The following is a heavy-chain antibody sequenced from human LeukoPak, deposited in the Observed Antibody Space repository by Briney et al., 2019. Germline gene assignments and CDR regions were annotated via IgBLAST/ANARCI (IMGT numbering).Heavy chain of an antibody. CDR1: GFTFDDYA. CDR2: ISWNSGAI. V-gene: IGHV3-9*01. J-gene: IGHJ4*02. D-gene: IGHD2-2*02. Sequence: GGSLRLSCAASGFTFDDYAMHWVRQAPRKGLEWVSGISWNSGAIGYADSVKGRFTISRDNAKNSLYLQMNGLRAEDTALYYCAKDKSDCSSISCYTPFDYWGQGTLVTVSS. CDR3: AKDKSDCSSISCYTPFDY.